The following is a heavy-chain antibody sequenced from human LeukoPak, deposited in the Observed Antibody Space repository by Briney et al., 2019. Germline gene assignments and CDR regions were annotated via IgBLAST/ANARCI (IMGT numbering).Heavy chain of an antibody. J-gene: IGHJ4*02. D-gene: IGHD2-21*01. V-gene: IGHV3-23*01. CDR2: ISCSGCYT. Sequence: GGSLRLSCAASGFTLSIYAMIWLPHSTGKGLECVSAISCSGCYTFYADSVKPLFPIPRHNSKTPLYLQMSSLRAEDTAVFYCASGDPWGLWGQGSMVTVSS. CDR3: ASGDPWGL. CDR1: GFTLSIYA.